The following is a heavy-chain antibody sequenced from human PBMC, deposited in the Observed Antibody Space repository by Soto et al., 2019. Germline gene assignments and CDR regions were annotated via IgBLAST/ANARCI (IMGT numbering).Heavy chain of an antibody. CDR1: GFTFSSYW. D-gene: IGHD1-26*01. V-gene: IGHV3-74*01. J-gene: IGHJ2*01. Sequence: EVPLVESGGGLVQPGGSLRLSCAASGFTFSSYWMYWVRQAPGKGLVWVSRINSDGSSTSYADSVKGRFTISRDNAKNMLYLQMNSLRAEDTAVYYCARGGSLNWYFDLWGRGTLVTVSS. CDR2: INSDGSST. CDR3: ARGGSLNWYFDL.